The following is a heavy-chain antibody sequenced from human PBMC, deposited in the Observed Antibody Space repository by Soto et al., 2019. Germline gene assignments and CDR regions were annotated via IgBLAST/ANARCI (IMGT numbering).Heavy chain of an antibody. V-gene: IGHV3-53*01. J-gene: IGHJ4*02. CDR1: GFTVRSHY. Sequence: EVPLLESGGDLIQPGGSLRLSCAASGFTVRSHYMSWVRQAPGTGLEWVSLIYSSGSTHYADSVKGRFTISRDNSKTTVLLQMNTMTAEDSAVYYCARRPLNGKGAYWGQGTLVTVSS. CDR3: ARRPLNGKGAY. CDR2: IYSSGST. D-gene: IGHD2-8*01.